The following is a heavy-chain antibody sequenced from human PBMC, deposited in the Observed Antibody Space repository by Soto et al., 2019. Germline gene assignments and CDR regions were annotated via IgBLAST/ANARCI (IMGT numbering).Heavy chain of an antibody. Sequence: AQLVQSGAEVKKPGASVKVSCRASGYTFTSYGYAWVRQAPGQGLEWMGWISAYNGDTNYAQKFLDRVTLTTDTSTTTVYMELRNLGSDDTAIYYCARSGAYCTSITCLFDAFWGLGTLVTVSS. CDR2: ISAYNGDT. J-gene: IGHJ4*02. D-gene: IGHD1-26*01. CDR3: ARSGAYCTSITCLFDAF. V-gene: IGHV1-18*01. CDR1: GYTFTSYG.